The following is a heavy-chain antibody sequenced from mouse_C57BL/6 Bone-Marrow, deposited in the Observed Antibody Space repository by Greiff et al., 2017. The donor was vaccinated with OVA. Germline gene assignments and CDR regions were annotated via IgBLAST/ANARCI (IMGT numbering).Heavy chain of an antibody. CDR2: INPNNGGT. CDR1: GYTFTDYN. D-gene: IGHD1-1*01. J-gene: IGHJ4*01. Sequence: EVQLQQSGPELVKPGASVKMSCKASGYTFTDYNMHWVKQSHGKSLEWIGYINPNNGGTSYNQKFKGKATLTVNKSSSTDYMELRSLTSEDSAVYYCARFTTVVARAMDYWGQGTSVTVSS. CDR3: ARFTTVVARAMDY. V-gene: IGHV1-22*01.